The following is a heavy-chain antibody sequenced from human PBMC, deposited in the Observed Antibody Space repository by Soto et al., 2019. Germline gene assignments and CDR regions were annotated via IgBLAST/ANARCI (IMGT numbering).Heavy chain of an antibody. Sequence: GGSLRLSCAASGFTFSSYAMSWVRQAPGKGLEWVSAISGSGGSTYYADSVKGRFTISRDNSKNTLYLQMNSLRAEDTAVYYCAKDLRRSGSHHLQYWGQGTLVTVSS. CDR1: GFTFSSYA. V-gene: IGHV3-23*01. CDR2: ISGSGGST. CDR3: AKDLRRSGSHHLQY. D-gene: IGHD1-26*01. J-gene: IGHJ4*02.